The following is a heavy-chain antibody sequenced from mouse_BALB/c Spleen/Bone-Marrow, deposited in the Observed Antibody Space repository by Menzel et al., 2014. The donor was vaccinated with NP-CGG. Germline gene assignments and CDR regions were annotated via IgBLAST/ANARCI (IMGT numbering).Heavy chain of an antibody. Sequence: DVKLVESGGGLVQPKGSLKLSCAASEFTFNTYAMNWVRQAPGKGLEWVARIRSTSNNYATYYADSVKDRFTISRDDSQSLLYLQMNNLKTEDTAMYYCVTSTYFDVWGAGTTVTVSS. CDR2: IRSTSNNYAT. CDR3: VTSTYFDV. CDR1: EFTFNTYA. D-gene: IGHD6-1*01. V-gene: IGHV10-1*02. J-gene: IGHJ1*01.